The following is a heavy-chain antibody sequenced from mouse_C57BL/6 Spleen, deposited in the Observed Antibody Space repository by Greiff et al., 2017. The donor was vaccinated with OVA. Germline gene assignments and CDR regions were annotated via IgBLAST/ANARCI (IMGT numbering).Heavy chain of an antibody. V-gene: IGHV1-69*01. CDR2: IDPSDSYT. Sequence: QVQLQQPGAELVMPGASVKLSCKASGYTFTSYWMPWVKQRPGHGLEWIGEIDPSDSYTNYNQKFKGKSTLTVDKSSSTAYMQLSSLTSEDSAVYYCARTYYSNPLYCDYWGKGTTLTVSS. CDR3: ARTYYSNPLYCDY. CDR1: GYTFTSYW. J-gene: IGHJ2*01. D-gene: IGHD2-5*01.